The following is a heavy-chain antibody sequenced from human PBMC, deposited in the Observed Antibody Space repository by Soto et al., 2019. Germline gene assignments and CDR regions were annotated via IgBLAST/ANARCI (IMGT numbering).Heavy chain of an antibody. Sequence: GGSLRLSCVVSGISFDDYAMHWVRQVPGKGLEWVSGINWDSGDIGYADSVKGRFTISRDNAKNSLYLQMNSLKTEDTALYYCAKDTAPGFYDANGHLDYWGQGTPVTGSA. V-gene: IGHV3-9*01. D-gene: IGHD2-8*01. CDR1: GISFDDYA. J-gene: IGHJ4*02. CDR3: AKDTAPGFYDANGHLDY. CDR2: INWDSGDI.